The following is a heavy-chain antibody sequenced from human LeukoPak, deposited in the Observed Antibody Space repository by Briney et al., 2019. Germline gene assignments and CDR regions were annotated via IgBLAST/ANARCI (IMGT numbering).Heavy chain of an antibody. V-gene: IGHV1-46*01. J-gene: IGHJ4*02. CDR2: INPSGGST. CDR3: ARDGSSYSGSYRDFDY. D-gene: IGHD1-26*01. Sequence: ASVKVSCKASGYTFTSYYMHWVRQAPGQGLEWMGIINPSGGSTSYAQKFQGRVTMTRDPSTSTVYMELSSLRTEDTAVYYCARDGSSYSGSYRDFDYWGQGTLVTVSS. CDR1: GYTFTSYY.